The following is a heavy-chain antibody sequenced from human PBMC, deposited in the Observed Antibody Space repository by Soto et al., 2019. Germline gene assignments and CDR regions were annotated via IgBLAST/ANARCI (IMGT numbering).Heavy chain of an antibody. V-gene: IGHV1-46*03. J-gene: IGHJ4*02. D-gene: IGHD3-10*01. Sequence: ASVKVSCKASGYTFTSNYMHWVRQAPRQGLEWMGIINPSGGSTSYAQKFQGRVTMTRDTSTSTVYMELSSLRSEDTAVYYCARTTMVRGVIIPLPFDYWGQGTLVTVSS. CDR1: GYTFTSNY. CDR3: ARTTMVRGVIIPLPFDY. CDR2: INPSGGST.